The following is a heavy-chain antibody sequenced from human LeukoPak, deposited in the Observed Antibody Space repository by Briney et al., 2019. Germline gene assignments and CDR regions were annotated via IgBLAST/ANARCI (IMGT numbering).Heavy chain of an antibody. CDR3: ASDPVRYCSSTSCYQKGHYYYYYMDA. CDR2: IIPILGIA. Sequence: SVKVSCKASGGTFSSYTISWVRQAPGQGLEWMGRIIPILGIANYAQKFQGRVTITADKSTSTAYMELSSLRSEDTAVYYCASDPVRYCSSTSCYQKGHYYYYYMDAWGKGTTVTVSS. J-gene: IGHJ6*03. V-gene: IGHV1-69*02. CDR1: GGTFSSYT. D-gene: IGHD2-2*01.